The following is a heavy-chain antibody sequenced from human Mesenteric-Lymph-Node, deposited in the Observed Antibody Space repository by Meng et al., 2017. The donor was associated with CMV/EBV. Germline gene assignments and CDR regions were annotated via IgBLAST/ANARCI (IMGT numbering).Heavy chain of an antibody. CDR2: INSDGSST. Sequence: GESLKISCAASGFTFSSYWMHWVRQAPGKGLVWVSRINSDGSSTSYADSVKGRFTISRDNAKNTLYLQMNRLRAEDTAVYYCARENIVVVPAADAFDIWGQGTMVTVSS. CDR1: GFTFSSYW. J-gene: IGHJ3*02. D-gene: IGHD2-2*01. V-gene: IGHV3-74*01. CDR3: ARENIVVVPAADAFDI.